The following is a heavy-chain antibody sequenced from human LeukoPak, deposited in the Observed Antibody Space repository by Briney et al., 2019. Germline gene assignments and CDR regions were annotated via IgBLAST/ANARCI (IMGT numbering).Heavy chain of an antibody. J-gene: IGHJ6*03. Sequence: RSGGSLRLSCAASGFTFSDYYMSWIRQAPGKGLEWVSYISSSGSTIYYADSVKGRFTISRDNAKNSLYLQMNSLRAEDTAVYYCARDARACCSTSCYQYYYMDVWGKGTTVTVSS. CDR2: ISSSGSTI. CDR1: GFTFSDYY. CDR3: ARDARACCSTSCYQYYYMDV. D-gene: IGHD2-2*01. V-gene: IGHV3-11*01.